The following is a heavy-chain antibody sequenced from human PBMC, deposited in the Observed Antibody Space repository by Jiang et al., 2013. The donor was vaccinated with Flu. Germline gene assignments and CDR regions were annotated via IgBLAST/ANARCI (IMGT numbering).Heavy chain of an antibody. D-gene: IGHD1-7*01. V-gene: IGHV1-46*01. CDR1: GYTFTSYY. J-gene: IGHJ4*02. CDR3: ARGRVDWNYYTDRYYFDY. CDR2: INPSGGST. Sequence: SGAEVKKPGASVKVSCKASGYTFTSYYMHWVRQAPGQGLEWMGIINPSGGSTSYAQKFQGRVTMTRDTSTSTVYMELSSLRSEDTAVYYCARGRVDWNYYTDRYYFDYWGQGTLVTVSS.